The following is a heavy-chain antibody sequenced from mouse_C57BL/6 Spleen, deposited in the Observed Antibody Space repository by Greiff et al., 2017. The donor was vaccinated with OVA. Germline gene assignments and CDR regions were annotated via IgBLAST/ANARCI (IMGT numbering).Heavy chain of an antibody. CDR1: GYSITSGYY. V-gene: IGHV3-6*01. D-gene: IGHD2-4*01. CDR3: ARENYDYDFFYAMDY. J-gene: IGHJ4*01. CDR2: ISYDGSN. Sequence: EVQLVESGPGLVKPSQSLSLTCSVTGYSITSGYYWNWIRQFPGNKLEWMGYISYDGSNNYNPSLKNRISITRDTSKNQFFLKLNSVTTEDTATYYCARENYDYDFFYAMDYWGQGTSVTVSS.